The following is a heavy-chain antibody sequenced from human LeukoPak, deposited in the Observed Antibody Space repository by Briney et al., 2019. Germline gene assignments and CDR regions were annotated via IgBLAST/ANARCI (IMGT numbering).Heavy chain of an antibody. CDR3: ARDTGSSHLGDYYMDV. CDR1: GFTVSSNY. D-gene: IGHD2-15*01. CDR2: IYSGGST. Sequence: GGSLRLSCAASGFTVSSNYMSWVRQAPGKGLEWVSVIYSGGSTYYADSVKGRFTISRDNSKNTLYLQMNSLRAEDTAVYYCARDTGSSHLGDYYMDVWGKGTTVTVSS. J-gene: IGHJ6*03. V-gene: IGHV3-53*01.